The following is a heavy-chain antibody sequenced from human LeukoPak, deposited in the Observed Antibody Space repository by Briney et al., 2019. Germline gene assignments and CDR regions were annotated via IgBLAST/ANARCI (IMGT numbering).Heavy chain of an antibody. D-gene: IGHD3-10*01. CDR2: IYYSGST. CDR3: ARRDGSGSNHLN. CDR1: GGSISSSSYY. Sequence: SETLSLACTVSGGSISSSSYYWGWIRQPPGKGLEWIGSIYYSGSTYYNPSLKSRVTISVDTSKNQFSLKLSSVTAADTAVYYCARRDGSGSNHLNWRQGTLVIVSS. V-gene: IGHV4-39*01. J-gene: IGHJ4*02.